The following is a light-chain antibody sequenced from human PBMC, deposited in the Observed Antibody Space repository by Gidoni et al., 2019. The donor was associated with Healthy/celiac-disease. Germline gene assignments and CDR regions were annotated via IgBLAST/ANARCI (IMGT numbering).Light chain of an antibody. V-gene: IGKV1-39*01. CDR3: QQSYSTPPVP. CDR2: AAS. Sequence: DIQMTQSPSSLSASVGDRVTITCRASQSISSYLNWNQQKPGKAPKLLIYAASSLQSGVPSRFSGSGSGTDFTLTISSLQPEDFATYYCQQSYSTPPVPFGPGTNVDIK. J-gene: IGKJ3*01. CDR1: QSISSY.